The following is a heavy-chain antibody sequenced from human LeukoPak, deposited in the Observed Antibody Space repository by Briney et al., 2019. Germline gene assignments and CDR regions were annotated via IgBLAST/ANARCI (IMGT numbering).Heavy chain of an antibody. CDR1: GFTFSSYE. CDR3: ARDRVRYYYYYGMDV. J-gene: IGHJ6*02. Sequence: GGSLRLSCAASGFTFSSYEMNWVRQAPGKGLEWVSYISSSGSTIYYADSVKGRFTISRDNAKNSLYLQMNSLRAGDTAVYYCARDRVRYYYYYGMDVWGQGTTVTVS. D-gene: IGHD1-1*01. CDR2: ISSSGSTI. V-gene: IGHV3-48*03.